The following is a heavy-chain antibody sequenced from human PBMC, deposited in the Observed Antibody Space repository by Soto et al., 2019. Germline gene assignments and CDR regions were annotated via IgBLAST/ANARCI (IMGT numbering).Heavy chain of an antibody. Sequence: SETLSLTCTVSGGSISNYYWSWIRQPPGKGLEWIGYVYYSGSTNYNPSLKSRVTISVDKSKNQFSLKLSSVTAADTAVYYCARTYYYDSSGYYYRYFDLWGRGTLVTVSS. CDR2: VYYSGST. CDR3: ARTYYYDSSGYYYRYFDL. D-gene: IGHD3-22*01. CDR1: GGSISNYY. J-gene: IGHJ2*01. V-gene: IGHV4-59*12.